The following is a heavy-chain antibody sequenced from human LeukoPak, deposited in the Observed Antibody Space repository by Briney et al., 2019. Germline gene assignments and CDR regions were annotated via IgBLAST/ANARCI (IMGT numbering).Heavy chain of an antibody. J-gene: IGHJ4*02. CDR1: GGTFSTYA. D-gene: IGHD3-10*01. V-gene: IGHV1-69*05. CDR2: IIPLFGTA. Sequence: SVKVSCKASGGTFSTYAVNWVRQAPGQGLEWMGGIIPLFGTANYAQKFQGRVTITTDESTSTAYMELSSLRSEDTAIYYCTRVFARGGEIIGSYYYYWGQGTLVTVSS. CDR3: TRVFARGGEIIGSYYYY.